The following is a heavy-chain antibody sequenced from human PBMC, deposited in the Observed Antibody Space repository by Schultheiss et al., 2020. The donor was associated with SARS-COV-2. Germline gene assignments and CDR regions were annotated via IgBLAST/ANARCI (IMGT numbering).Heavy chain of an antibody. J-gene: IGHJ5*02. D-gene: IGHD6-13*01. CDR2: IDYSGST. Sequence: SQTLSLTCTVSGGSISSYYWSWIRQPPGKGLEWIGYIDYSGSTNFNPSLKSRVTISVDTSKNQFSLKLSSVTAADTAVYYCARLTGGIAAAGWFDPWGQGTLVTVSS. CDR3: ARLTGGIAAAGWFDP. CDR1: GGSISSYY. V-gene: IGHV4-59*08.